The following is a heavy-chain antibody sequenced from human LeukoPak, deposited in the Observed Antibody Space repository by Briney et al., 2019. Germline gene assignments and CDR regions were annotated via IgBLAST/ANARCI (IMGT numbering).Heavy chain of an antibody. Sequence: GRSLRLSCAASGFTFSSYGMHWVRQAPGKGLEWVGRSRNKGDSYTTEYAASVKGRFTISRDDSKNSLYLQMNSLKTEDTAVYYCARGNLYFDYWGQGTLVTVSS. V-gene: IGHV3-72*01. J-gene: IGHJ4*02. CDR2: SRNKGDSYTT. CDR1: GFTFSSYG. CDR3: ARGNLYFDY.